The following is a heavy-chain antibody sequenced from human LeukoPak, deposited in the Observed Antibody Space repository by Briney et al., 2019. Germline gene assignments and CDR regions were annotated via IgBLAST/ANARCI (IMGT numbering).Heavy chain of an antibody. D-gene: IGHD6-19*01. CDR3: VGRLRGWSSGFDY. CDR1: GFTFSSYD. CDR2: IGAAGEM. V-gene: IGHV3-13*04. J-gene: IGHJ4*02. Sequence: PGGSLRLSCAASGFTFSSYDMHWVRQATGKGLEWVSTIGAAGEMFYPDSVKGRFTISRADAKNSMYLQMNSLRAADTAVYYCVGRLRGWSSGFDYWGQGILVTVSS.